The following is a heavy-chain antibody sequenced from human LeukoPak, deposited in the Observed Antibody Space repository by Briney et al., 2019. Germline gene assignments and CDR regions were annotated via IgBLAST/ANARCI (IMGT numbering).Heavy chain of an antibody. CDR3: ARIYSGSRSDFDY. V-gene: IGHV1-2*02. J-gene: IGHJ4*02. CDR2: INPNSGGT. CDR1: GYTFTGYY. Sequence: ASVKVSCKASGYTFTGYYMHWGRQAPGQGLEWMGWINPNSGGTNYAQKFQGRVTMTRDTSISTAYMELSRLRSDDTAVYYCARIYSGSRSDFDYWGQGTLVTVSS. D-gene: IGHD1-26*01.